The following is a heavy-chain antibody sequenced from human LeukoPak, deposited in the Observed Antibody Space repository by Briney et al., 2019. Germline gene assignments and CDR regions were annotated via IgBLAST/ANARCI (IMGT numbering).Heavy chain of an antibody. Sequence: SETLSLTCTVSGGSISSYYWSWIRQPPGKGLEWIGYIYYRGSANYNPSLKSRVTISVDTSNNQFSLKLSSVTAADTAVYYCARAGNYYSSGSYLGYWGQGTLVTVSS. V-gene: IGHV4-59*01. CDR2: IYYRGSA. CDR3: ARAGNYYSSGSYLGY. J-gene: IGHJ4*02. CDR1: GGSISSYY. D-gene: IGHD3-10*01.